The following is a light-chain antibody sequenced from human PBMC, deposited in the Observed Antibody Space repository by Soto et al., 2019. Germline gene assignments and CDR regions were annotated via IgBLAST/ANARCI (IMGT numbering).Light chain of an antibody. CDR2: DAS. CDR1: QSVSRN. J-gene: IGKJ5*01. V-gene: IGKV3D-15*01. Sequence: EIVLTQSPATLSVSPGERATLSCRATQSVSRNLAWYQQKPGQAPRLLIYDASTRATGAPARFSGSGTGTKFTLSIRSLQPEDFAVYSCKQYNNWPITFGQGTRLEIK. CDR3: KQYNNWPIT.